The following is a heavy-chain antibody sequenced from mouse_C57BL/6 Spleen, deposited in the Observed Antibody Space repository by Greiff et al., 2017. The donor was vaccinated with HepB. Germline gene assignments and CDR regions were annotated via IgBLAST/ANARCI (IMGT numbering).Heavy chain of an antibody. CDR1: GFTFSDFY. CDR3: AGAPYDGSYWYFDV. Sequence: EVKLVESGGGLVQSGRSLRLSCATSGFTFSDFYMEWVRQAPGKGLEWIAASRNKANDYTTEYSASVKGRFIVSRDTSQSILYLQMNALRAEDTAIYYCAGAPYDGSYWYFDVWGTGTTVTVSS. D-gene: IGHD2-3*01. V-gene: IGHV7-1*01. CDR2: SRNKANDYTT. J-gene: IGHJ1*03.